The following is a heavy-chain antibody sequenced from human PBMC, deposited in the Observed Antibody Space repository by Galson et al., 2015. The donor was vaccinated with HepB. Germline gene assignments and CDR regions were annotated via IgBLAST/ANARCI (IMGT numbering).Heavy chain of an antibody. CDR1: GGSFSGYY. CDR3: ARYGGWLQAIDAFDI. CDR2: INHSGST. J-gene: IGHJ3*02. D-gene: IGHD5-24*01. V-gene: IGHV4-34*01. Sequence: SETLSLTCAVYGGSFSGYYWSWIRQPPGKGLEWIGEINHSGSTNYNPSLKSRVTISVDTSKNQFSLKLSSVTAADTAVYYCARYGGWLQAIDAFDIWGQGTMVTVSS.